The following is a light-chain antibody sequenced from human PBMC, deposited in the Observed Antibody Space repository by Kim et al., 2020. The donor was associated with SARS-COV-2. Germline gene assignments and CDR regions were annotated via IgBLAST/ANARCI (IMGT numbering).Light chain of an antibody. Sequence: EIVLTQSPATLSLSPGERATLSCRASQSVSSSYLAWYQQKADQAPRLLICGASSRATGIPGRFSGSGSGTDFTLTISRLEPEDLTVYCCQQYDSTLTFGGGTKVDIK. V-gene: IGKV3-20*01. CDR3: QQYDSTLT. CDR1: QSVSSSY. CDR2: GAS. J-gene: IGKJ4*01.